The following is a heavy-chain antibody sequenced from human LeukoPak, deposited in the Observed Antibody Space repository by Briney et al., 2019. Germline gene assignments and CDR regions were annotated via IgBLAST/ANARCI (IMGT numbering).Heavy chain of an antibody. CDR2: INHSGST. CDR1: GGSFSGYY. J-gene: IGHJ6*02. V-gene: IGHV4-34*01. CDR3: ARVCSSTSYPLYYYYYGMDV. Sequence: PSETLSLTCAVYGGSFSGYYWSWIRQPPGKGLEWIGEINHSGSTNYNPSLKSRVTISVDTSKNQFSLKLSSVTAADTAVYYCARVCSSTSYPLYYYYYGMDVWGQGTTVTVSS. D-gene: IGHD2-2*01.